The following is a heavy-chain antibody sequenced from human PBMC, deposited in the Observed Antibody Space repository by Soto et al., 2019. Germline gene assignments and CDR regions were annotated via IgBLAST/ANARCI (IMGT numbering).Heavy chain of an antibody. CDR2: IYYSGST. CDR3: ARHPSDFWFDP. Sequence: GSLRLSCAASGFTFSDYYMSWIRQAPGKGLEWIGSIYYSGSTYYNPSLKSRVTVSVDTSKNQFSLKLSSVTAADTAVYYCARHPSDFWFDPWGQGTLVTVSS. V-gene: IGHV4-39*01. D-gene: IGHD2-21*02. CDR1: GFTFSDYY. J-gene: IGHJ5*02.